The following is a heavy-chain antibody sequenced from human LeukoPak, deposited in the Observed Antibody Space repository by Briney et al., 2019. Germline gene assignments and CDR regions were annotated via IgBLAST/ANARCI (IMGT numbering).Heavy chain of an antibody. J-gene: IGHJ4*02. CDR2: IKSKTDGGTT. D-gene: IGHD6-6*01. Sequence: KSGGSLRLSCAASGFTFSNAWMSWVRQAPGKGLEWVGRIKSKTDGGTTDYAAPVKGRFTISRDDSKNTLYLQMNSLKTEDTAVYYCTTGLQQLAAYYWGQGTLVTVSS. CDR1: GFTFSNAW. V-gene: IGHV3-15*01. CDR3: TTGLQQLAAYY.